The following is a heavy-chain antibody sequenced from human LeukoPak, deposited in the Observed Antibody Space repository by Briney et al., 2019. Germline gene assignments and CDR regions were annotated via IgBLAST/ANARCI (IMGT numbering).Heavy chain of an antibody. V-gene: IGHV4-4*07. CDR1: GVSLGTFY. J-gene: IGHJ4*02. CDR3: ARAHSGFYLDA. CDR2: ILPTSTT. Sequence: SETLSLTCTVSGVSLGTFYLSWIRQSPGKGLEYISLILPTSTTNSKPSHNRLVTMSIDTHKNQFSLTLQFVTAADTALYFCARAHSGFYLDAWGQGTLVTVSS. D-gene: IGHD3-22*01.